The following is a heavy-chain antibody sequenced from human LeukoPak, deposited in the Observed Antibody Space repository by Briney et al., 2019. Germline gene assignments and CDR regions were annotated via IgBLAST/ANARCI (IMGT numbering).Heavy chain of an antibody. CDR2: ISAYNGNT. Sequence: ASVRVSCKASGYTFTSYGISWVRQAPGQGLEWMGWISAYNGNTNYAQKLQGRVTMTTDTSTSTAYMELRSLRSDDTAVYYCARARLLRDAFDIWGQGTMVTVSS. D-gene: IGHD3-22*01. CDR3: ARARLLRDAFDI. V-gene: IGHV1-18*01. J-gene: IGHJ3*02. CDR1: GYTFTSYG.